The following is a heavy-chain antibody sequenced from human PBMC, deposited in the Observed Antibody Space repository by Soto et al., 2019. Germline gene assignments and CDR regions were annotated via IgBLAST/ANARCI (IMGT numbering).Heavy chain of an antibody. D-gene: IGHD1-26*01. CDR2: IYRDGSAK. J-gene: IGHJ5*02. CDR1: GFTFSNYW. Sequence: EVQLVESGGGLVQPGGSLRLSCAASGFTFSNYWMMWVRQAPGKGLEWVANIYRDGSAKHYADSVRGRFTISRDNAKNSLDLQMNSLRAEDTAVYYCANKGGSLHHWGQGTLVTVSS. V-gene: IGHV3-7*05. CDR3: ANKGGSLHH.